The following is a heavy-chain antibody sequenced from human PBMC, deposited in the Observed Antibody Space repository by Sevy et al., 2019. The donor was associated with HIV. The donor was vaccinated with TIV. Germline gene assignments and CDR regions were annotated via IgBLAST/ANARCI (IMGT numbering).Heavy chain of an antibody. CDR3: ARTSSYGSGNYFDY. CDR1: GYTFTIYG. D-gene: IGHD3-10*01. V-gene: IGHV1-18*01. CDR2: IRAYSGNT. Sequence: ASVKVSCKASGYTFTIYGISWVRQAPEQGLEWMGWIRAYSGNTNYAQNLQGRVTMTTDTSTTTAYMELRSLRFDDTAVYYCARTSSYGSGNYFDYWGQGTLVTVSS. J-gene: IGHJ4*02.